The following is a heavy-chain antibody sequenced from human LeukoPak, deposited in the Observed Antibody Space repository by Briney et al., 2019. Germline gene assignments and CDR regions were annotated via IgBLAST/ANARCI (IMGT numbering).Heavy chain of an antibody. Sequence: GVSLRLSCAASGFTFSSYSMNWVRQAPGKGLEWVSSISSSSSYIYYADSVKGRFTISRDNAKNSLYLQMNSLRAEDTAVYYCARDGYSSSWEHFDYWGQGTLVTVSS. CDR3: ARDGYSSSWEHFDY. CDR2: ISSSSSYI. CDR1: GFTFSSYS. J-gene: IGHJ4*02. D-gene: IGHD6-13*01. V-gene: IGHV3-21*01.